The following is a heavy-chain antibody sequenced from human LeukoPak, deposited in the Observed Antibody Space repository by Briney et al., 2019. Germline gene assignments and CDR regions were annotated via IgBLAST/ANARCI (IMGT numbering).Heavy chain of an antibody. D-gene: IGHD2-15*01. CDR3: ARGYCSGGSCYSDLDY. J-gene: IGHJ4*02. CDR1: GGSISNYY. V-gene: IGHV4-4*07. Sequence: SETLSLTCTVSGGSISNYYWSWIRQPAGKGLEWIGRIYTSGSTNYNPSLKSRVTMSVDTSKNQFSLKLSSVTAADTAVYYCARGYCSGGSCYSDLDYWGQGTLVTVSS. CDR2: IYTSGST.